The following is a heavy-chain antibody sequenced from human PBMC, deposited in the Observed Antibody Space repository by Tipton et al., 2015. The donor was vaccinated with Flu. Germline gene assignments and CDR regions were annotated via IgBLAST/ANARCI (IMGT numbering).Heavy chain of an antibody. V-gene: IGHV5-51*01. CDR3: ARSPNMVRGVVDAFDI. CDR1: GYSFTSYW. D-gene: IGHD3-10*01. Sequence: QLVQSGAEVKKPGESLKISCKGSGYSFTSYWIGWVRQMPGKGLEWMGIIYPGDSDTRYSPSFQGQVTISADKSISTAYLQWSSLKASDTAMYYCARSPNMVRGVVDAFDIWGQGTMVTVSS. CDR2: IYPGDSDT. J-gene: IGHJ3*02.